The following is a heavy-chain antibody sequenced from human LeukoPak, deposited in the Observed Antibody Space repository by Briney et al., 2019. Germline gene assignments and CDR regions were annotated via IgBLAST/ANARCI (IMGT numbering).Heavy chain of an antibody. D-gene: IGHD3-16*02. CDR2: IKQDGSEK. Sequence: PGGSLRLSCAASGFTFSNYWMSWVRQAPGKGLEWVANIKQDGSEKYYVDSVKGRFTISRDNAKNSLYLQMNSLRAEDTAVYYCXREGGAWPEIMITFGGVITPFDYWGQGTLVTVSS. CDR3: XREGGAWPEIMITFGGVITPFDY. CDR1: GFTFSNYW. V-gene: IGHV3-7*01. J-gene: IGHJ4*02.